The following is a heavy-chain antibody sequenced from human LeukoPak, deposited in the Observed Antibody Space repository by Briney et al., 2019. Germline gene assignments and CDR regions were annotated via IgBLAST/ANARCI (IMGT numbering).Heavy chain of an antibody. D-gene: IGHD4-17*01. CDR3: ARSVGYDYGDYRD. CDR2: ISHSGST. Sequence: SETLPLTCTVSGGPVSSGNYYWSWIRQPPGKALEYIGYISHSGSTNYNPSLKSRVTISVDTSKNQFSLRLRSVTAADTAVYYCARSVGYDYGDYRDWGQGTLVTVSS. V-gene: IGHV4-61*01. J-gene: IGHJ4*02. CDR1: GGPVSSGNYY.